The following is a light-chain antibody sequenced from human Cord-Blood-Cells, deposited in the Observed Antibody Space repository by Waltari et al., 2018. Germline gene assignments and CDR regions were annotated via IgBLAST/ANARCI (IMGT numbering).Light chain of an antibody. CDR3: CSYAGSSNV. V-gene: IGLV2-23*03. CDR2: EGS. CDR1: SSDVGSYNL. J-gene: IGLJ1*01. Sequence: QSALTQPAPVSGSPGQSITISCTGTSSDVGSYNLVSWYQQHPGKAPKLMIYEGSKRPSGVSNRFSGSKSGNTAYLTISGLQAEDEADYYCCSYAGSSNVFGTGTKVTVL.